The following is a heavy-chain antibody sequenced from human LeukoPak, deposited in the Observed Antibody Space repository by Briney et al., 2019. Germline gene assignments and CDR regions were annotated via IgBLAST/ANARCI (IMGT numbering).Heavy chain of an antibody. Sequence: PGGSLRLSCAASGFTSSSYEMNRVRQAPGKGLEWVSYISSSGSTIYYADSVKGRFTISRDNAKNSLYLQMNSLRAEDTAVYYCARDILSSGSHDYWGQGTLVTVSS. D-gene: IGHD3-10*02. CDR3: ARDILSSGSHDY. J-gene: IGHJ4*02. CDR1: GFTSSSYE. V-gene: IGHV3-48*03. CDR2: ISSSGSTI.